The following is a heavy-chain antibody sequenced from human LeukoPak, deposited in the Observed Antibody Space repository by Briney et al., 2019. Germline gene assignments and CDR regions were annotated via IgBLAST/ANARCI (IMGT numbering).Heavy chain of an antibody. J-gene: IGHJ4*02. CDR3: AKLCRFDAITHSDY. D-gene: IGHD5-12*01. CDR1: GFTFSSYA. V-gene: IGHV3-23*01. CDR2: ISGSGGST. Sequence: PGGSLRLSCAASGFTFSSYAMSWVRQAPGKALEWVSAISGSGGSTYYADSVKGRFTISRDNSKNTLYLQMNSLRAEDTAVYYCAKLCRFDAITHSDYWGQGTLVTVSS.